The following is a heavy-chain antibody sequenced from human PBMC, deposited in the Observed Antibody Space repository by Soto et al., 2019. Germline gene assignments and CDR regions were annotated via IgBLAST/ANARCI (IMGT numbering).Heavy chain of an antibody. CDR2: IIPILGIA. CDR1: GGTFSSYA. CDR3: ARGECSGGSCCSDYYYYGMDV. J-gene: IGHJ6*02. Sequence: ASVKVSCKASGGTFSSYAISWVRQAPGQGLEWMGGIIPILGIANYAQKFQGRVTITADKSTSTAYMELSSLRSEDTAVYYCARGECSGGSCCSDYYYYGMDVWGQGTTVTVSS. D-gene: IGHD2-15*01. V-gene: IGHV1-69*10.